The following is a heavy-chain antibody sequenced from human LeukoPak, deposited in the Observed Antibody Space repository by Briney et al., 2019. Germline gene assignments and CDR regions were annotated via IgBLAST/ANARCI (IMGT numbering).Heavy chain of an antibody. CDR3: AKNYYDSGSYFPGGEDS. CDR1: GFNFNNYD. V-gene: IGHV3-30*02. Sequence: GGSLRLSCVASGFNFNNYDLHWVRQAPGKGLEWVAFIKFHGHETFYADSVEGRFTFSRDNSRNTLYLQMNTLRAEDTAVYYCAKNYYDSGSYFPGGEDSWGQGTLVTVSS. D-gene: IGHD3-10*01. CDR2: IKFHGHET. J-gene: IGHJ4*02.